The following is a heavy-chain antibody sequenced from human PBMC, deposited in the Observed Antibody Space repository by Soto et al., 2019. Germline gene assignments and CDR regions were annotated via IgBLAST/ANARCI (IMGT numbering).Heavy chain of an antibody. Sequence: QVQLQESGPGLVKPSQTLSLTCTVSGGSISSGGYYWSWIRQHPGKGLEWIGYIYYSGSTYYNPSLKIRVTISVDTSKNQFSLKLSSVTAADTAVYYCATASGYCSSTSCRINWFDPWGQGTLVTVSS. CDR2: IYYSGST. D-gene: IGHD2-2*01. CDR3: ATASGYCSSTSCRINWFDP. CDR1: GGSISSGGYY. V-gene: IGHV4-31*03. J-gene: IGHJ5*02.